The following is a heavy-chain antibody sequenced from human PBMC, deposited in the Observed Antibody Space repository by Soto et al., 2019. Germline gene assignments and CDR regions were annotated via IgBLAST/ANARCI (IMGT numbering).Heavy chain of an antibody. D-gene: IGHD3-22*01. J-gene: IGHJ4*02. CDR3: ARAHDSSGSAVGY. Sequence: TLSLTCAVSGGSXSSGGYSWSWIRQPPGKGLEWIGYIYHSGSTYYNPSLKSRVTISVDRSKNQFSLKLTSVTTADTAVYYCARAHDSSGSAVGYWGQGTLVTVSS. CDR1: GGSXSSGGYS. V-gene: IGHV4-30-2*01. CDR2: IYHSGST.